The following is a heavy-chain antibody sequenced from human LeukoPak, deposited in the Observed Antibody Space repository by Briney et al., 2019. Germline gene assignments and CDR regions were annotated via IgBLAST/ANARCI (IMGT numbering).Heavy chain of an antibody. D-gene: IGHD2-8*02. CDR1: GFTLSRYR. Sequence: GGSLRLSCGVSGFTLSRYRMSWVRQAPGKGLEWVANIKEDGSEKYYMDSVQGRVSISRDNAKNSLYLQMNSLRAEDTAVYYCARWGPHCTCGDCHLHLYGMAVWGQGTTVAVSS. CDR3: ARWGPHCTCGDCHLHLYGMAV. V-gene: IGHV3-7*04. J-gene: IGHJ6*02. CDR2: IKEDGSEK.